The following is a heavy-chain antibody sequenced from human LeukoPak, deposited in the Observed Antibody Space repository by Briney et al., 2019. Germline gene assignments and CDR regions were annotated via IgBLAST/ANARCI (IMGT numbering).Heavy chain of an antibody. CDR1: GFPFSGYG. CDR2: ISGSGGST. D-gene: IGHD5-18*01. Sequence: GGSLRLSCAASGFPFSGYGMHWVRQAPGKGLEWVSAISGSGGSTYYADSVKGRFTISRDNSKNTLYLQMNSLRAEDTAVYYCAKEFTRGYSYGIDYWGQGTLVTVSS. CDR3: AKEFTRGYSYGIDY. J-gene: IGHJ4*02. V-gene: IGHV3-23*01.